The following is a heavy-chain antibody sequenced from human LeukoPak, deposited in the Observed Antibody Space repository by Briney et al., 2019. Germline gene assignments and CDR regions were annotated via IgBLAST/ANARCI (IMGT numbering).Heavy chain of an antibody. D-gene: IGHD6-19*01. CDR2: ISGSGGST. CDR1: GFTFSSYA. CDR3: AKDAPKGIAVAGTEYFDY. J-gene: IGHJ4*02. Sequence: GGSLRLSCAASGFTFSSYAMSWVRQAPGKGMEWVSAISGSGGSTYYADSVKGRFTISRDNSKNTLYLQMNSLRAEDTAVYYCAKDAPKGIAVAGTEYFDYWGQGTLVTVFS. V-gene: IGHV3-23*01.